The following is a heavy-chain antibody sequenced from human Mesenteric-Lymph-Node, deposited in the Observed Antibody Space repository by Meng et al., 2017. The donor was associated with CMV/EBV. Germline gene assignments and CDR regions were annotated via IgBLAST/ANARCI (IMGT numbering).Heavy chain of an antibody. D-gene: IGHD3-3*01. V-gene: IGHV3-23*01. J-gene: IGHJ4*02. CDR1: FTFSSYS. Sequence: FTFSSYSMNWVRQAPGEGLEWVSAISGSGGSTYYADSVKGRFTISRDNSKNTLYLQMNSLRAEDTAVYYCAKEWYYDFWSGYLRGFDYWGQGTLVTVSS. CDR3: AKEWYYDFWSGYLRGFDY. CDR2: ISGSGGST.